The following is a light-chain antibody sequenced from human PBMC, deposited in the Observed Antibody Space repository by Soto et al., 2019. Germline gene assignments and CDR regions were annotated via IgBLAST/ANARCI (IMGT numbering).Light chain of an antibody. CDR3: GTWDSSLSYYV. CDR2: ENN. V-gene: IGLV1-51*02. Sequence: QSVLTQPPSGSAAPGQKVTISCSGSSSNIGNNYVSWYQQLPGTAPKLLIYENNKRPSGIPDRFSGSKSGTSATLGITGLQTGDEADYYCGTWDSSLSYYVFGTGTKVTVL. CDR1: SSNIGNNY. J-gene: IGLJ1*01.